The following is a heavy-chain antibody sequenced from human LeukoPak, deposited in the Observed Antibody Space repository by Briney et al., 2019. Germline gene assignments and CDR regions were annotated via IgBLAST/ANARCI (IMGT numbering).Heavy chain of an antibody. V-gene: IGHV1-2*06. Sequence: ASVKVSCKASGYTFTGYYMHWVRQAPGQGLEWMARINPNSGGTNYAQKFQGRVTMTRDTSISTAYMELSRLRSDDTAVYYCARDRGTVTTIRPFDYWGQGTLVTVSS. J-gene: IGHJ4*02. CDR1: GYTFTGYY. CDR2: INPNSGGT. CDR3: ARDRGTVTTIRPFDY. D-gene: IGHD4-17*01.